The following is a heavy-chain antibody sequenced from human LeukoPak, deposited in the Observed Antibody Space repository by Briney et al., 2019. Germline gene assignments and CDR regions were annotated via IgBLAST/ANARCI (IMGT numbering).Heavy chain of an antibody. CDR3: AKAGNGFGY. D-gene: IGHD2-8*01. J-gene: IGHJ4*02. CDR2: IKQDGSEK. V-gene: IGHV3-7*01. CDR1: GFTFSSNW. Sequence: GGSLRLSCAASGFTFSSNWMSWVRQAPGKGLEWVANIKQDGSEKNYVDSVKGRFTISRDNAKNSLYLQMNSLRAEDTAVYYCAKAGNGFGYGGQGALVTVS.